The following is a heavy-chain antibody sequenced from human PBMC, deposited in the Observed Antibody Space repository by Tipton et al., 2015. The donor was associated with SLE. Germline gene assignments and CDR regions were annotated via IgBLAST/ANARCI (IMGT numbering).Heavy chain of an antibody. CDR2: ISSSSTYT. CDR3: ARDGIAAAGYYFDY. Sequence: SLRLSCAASEFSFSDYYMIWIRQSPGKGLEWVSSISSSSTYTNYADSVKGRFTISRDNAKNSLYLQMNSLRAEDTAVYYCARDGIAAAGYYFDYWGQGTLVTVSS. CDR1: EFSFSDYY. V-gene: IGHV3-11*06. D-gene: IGHD6-13*01. J-gene: IGHJ4*02.